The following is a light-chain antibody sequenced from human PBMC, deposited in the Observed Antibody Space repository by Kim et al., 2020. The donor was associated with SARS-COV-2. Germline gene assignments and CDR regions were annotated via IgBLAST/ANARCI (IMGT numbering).Light chain of an antibody. J-gene: IGKJ1*01. V-gene: IGKV1-39*01. CDR3: QQSYSTPPT. CDR1: QSISSF. CDR2: GAS. Sequence: DIQMTQSPSSLSASVGDRVTITCRASQSISSFFNWYQQEPGEAPTLLIYGASRLQSGVPSRFSGSGSGTDFTLTISSLQPEDFATYYSQQSYSTPPTFGQGTKVDIK.